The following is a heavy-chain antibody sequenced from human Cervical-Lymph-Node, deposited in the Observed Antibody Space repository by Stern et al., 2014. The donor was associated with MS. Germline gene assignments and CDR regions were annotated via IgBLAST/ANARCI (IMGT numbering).Heavy chain of an antibody. CDR3: ARDGYCSGGSCYSYFDS. CDR2: IWYDGSHK. D-gene: IGHD2-15*01. V-gene: IGHV3-33*01. J-gene: IGHJ4*02. CDR1: GFTFSSYG. Sequence: VQLVESGGGVVQPGRSLRLSCAASGFTFSSYGMYWVRQAPGQGLEGVAVIWYDGSHKFCADSVKGRFTISRDNSKNTLYLQMNSLRAEDTAVYYCARDGYCSGGSCYSYFDSWGQGTLVTVSS.